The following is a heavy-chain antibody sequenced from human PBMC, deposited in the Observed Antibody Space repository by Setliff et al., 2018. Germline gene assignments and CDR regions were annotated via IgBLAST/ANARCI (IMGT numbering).Heavy chain of an antibody. J-gene: IGHJ4*02. CDR1: GGIFNSFS. Sequence: SVKVSCKASGGIFNSFSITWVRQAPGQGLEWMGRIIPIFGTANYAQKFQGRVTITADKSTSTAYMELRSLRSDDTAVYYCARASGWYYFDYWGQGTLVTVSS. CDR3: ARASGWYYFDY. V-gene: IGHV1-69*06. CDR2: IIPIFGTA. D-gene: IGHD6-19*01.